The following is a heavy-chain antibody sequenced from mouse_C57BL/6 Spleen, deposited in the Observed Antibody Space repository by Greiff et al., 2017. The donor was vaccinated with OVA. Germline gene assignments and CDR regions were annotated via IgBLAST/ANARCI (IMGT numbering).Heavy chain of an antibody. CDR1: GYTFTSYW. CDR2: IDPSDSET. Sequence: QVQLQQPGAELVRPGSSVKLSCKASGYTFTSYWMHWVKQRPIQGLEWIGNIDPSDSETHYNQKFKDKATLTVDKSSSTAYMQLSSLTSEDSAVYYCARGGGYYSYFDYWGQGTTLTVSS. J-gene: IGHJ2*01. D-gene: IGHD2-3*01. V-gene: IGHV1-52*01. CDR3: ARGGGYYSYFDY.